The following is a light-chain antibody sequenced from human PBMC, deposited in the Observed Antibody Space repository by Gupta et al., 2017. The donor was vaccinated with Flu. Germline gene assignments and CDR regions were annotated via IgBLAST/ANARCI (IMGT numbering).Light chain of an antibody. CDR3: QQDDNSPLT. V-gene: IGKV3-20*01. Sequence: GTLSLSPGERATLSCRASQSISGSYLAWYQQKPGQAPRLLIKGASSRGAGIPDRFSGSGSGTDFTLTISGLEPEDFAVYFCQQDDNSPLTFGHGTKVEIK. CDR2: GAS. J-gene: IGKJ3*01. CDR1: QSISGSY.